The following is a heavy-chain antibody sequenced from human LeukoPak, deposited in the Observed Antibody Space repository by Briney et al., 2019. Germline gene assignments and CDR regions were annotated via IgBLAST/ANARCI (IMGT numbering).Heavy chain of an antibody. D-gene: IGHD1-26*01. CDR2: INSDGSST. CDR1: GFTFSNYA. V-gene: IGHV3-74*01. Sequence: GGSLRLSCAASGFTFSNYAVTWVRQAPGKGLVWVSRINSDGSSTSYADSVKGRFTVSRDNAKNTLYLQMNSLRAEDTAVYYCARATGSYYSLGYWGQGTLVTVSS. CDR3: ARATGSYYSLGY. J-gene: IGHJ4*02.